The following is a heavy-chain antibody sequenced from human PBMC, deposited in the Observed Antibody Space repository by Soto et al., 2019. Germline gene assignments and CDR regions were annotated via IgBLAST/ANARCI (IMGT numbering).Heavy chain of an antibody. CDR1: GGSFSGYY. J-gene: IGHJ5*02. V-gene: IGHV4-34*01. Sequence: SETLSLTCAVYGGSFSGYYWSWIRQPPGKGLEWIGEINHSGSTNYNPSLKSRVTISVDTSKNQFSLKLSSVTAADTAVYYCARRIRGVKGNGFDPWGQGTLVTVSS. CDR2: INHSGST. D-gene: IGHD3-10*01. CDR3: ARRIRGVKGNGFDP.